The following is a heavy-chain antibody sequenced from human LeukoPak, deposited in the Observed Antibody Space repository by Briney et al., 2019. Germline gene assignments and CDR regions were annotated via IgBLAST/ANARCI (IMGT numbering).Heavy chain of an antibody. Sequence: GGSLRLSCAASRFTFSSYWMSWVRQAPGKGLEWVANIKQDGSEKYYVDSVKGRFTISRDNAKNTLYLQMNSLRAEDTAVYYCARDKGDYSGILEYYFDYWGQGTLVTVSS. D-gene: IGHD3-3*01. CDR3: ARDKGDYSGILEYYFDY. J-gene: IGHJ4*02. CDR2: IKQDGSEK. V-gene: IGHV3-7*01. CDR1: RFTFSSYW.